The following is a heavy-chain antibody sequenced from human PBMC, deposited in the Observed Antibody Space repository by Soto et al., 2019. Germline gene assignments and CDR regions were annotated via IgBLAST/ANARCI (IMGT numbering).Heavy chain of an antibody. CDR1: GFTFSSYG. CDR3: AREDSVYGDDYYGMDV. V-gene: IGHV3-33*01. Sequence: TGGSLRLSCAASGFTFSSYGMHWVRQAPGKGLEWVAVIWYDGSNKYYADSVKGRFTISRDNSKNTLYLQMNSLRAEDTAVYYCAREDSVYGDDYYGMDVWGQGTTVTVSS. CDR2: IWYDGSNK. D-gene: IGHD5-12*01. J-gene: IGHJ6*02.